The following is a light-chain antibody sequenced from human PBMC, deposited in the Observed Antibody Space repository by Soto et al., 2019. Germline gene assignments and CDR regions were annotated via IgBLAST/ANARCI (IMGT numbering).Light chain of an antibody. CDR1: QGISSY. Sequence: AIRLTKSPSSLSASTGDRVTITCRASQGISSYLAWYQQKPGKAPKLLIYAASTLQSGVPSRFSGSGSGTDFTLTISSLQPEDFATYYCQQSYSTPLTFGPGTKVDIK. CDR2: AAS. J-gene: IGKJ3*01. CDR3: QQSYSTPLT. V-gene: IGKV1-8*01.